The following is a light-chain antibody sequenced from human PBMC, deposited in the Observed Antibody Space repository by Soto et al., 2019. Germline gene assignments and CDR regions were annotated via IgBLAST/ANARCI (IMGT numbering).Light chain of an antibody. J-gene: IGLJ1*01. CDR1: SSDVGGENY. V-gene: IGLV2-14*03. CDR3: SSYSTTLTLV. Sequence: HTDSLSWSHVPSITISCTGTSSDVGGENYVSCYQQHPGRAPKLMIYDVSNRPSVVSNRFSGSKSGNTASLTISGLQAEDEADYYSSSYSTTLTLVFGSGTKVTVL. CDR2: DVS.